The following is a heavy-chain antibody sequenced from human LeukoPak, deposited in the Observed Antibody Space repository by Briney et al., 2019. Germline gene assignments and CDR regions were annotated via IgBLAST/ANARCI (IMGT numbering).Heavy chain of an antibody. D-gene: IGHD1-20*01. V-gene: IGHV6-1*01. CDR3: AREGTTYNWNLAY. CDR1: GDSVSSNSGA. Sequence: SQTLSLTCAVSGDSVSSNSGAWQWIRQSPARGLEWLGRTYYRSQWYTHYAVSVKSRITLNPDTSNNQFSLQLNSVTPEDPAAYYCAREGTTYNWNLAYWGQGTLVPVSS. CDR2: TYYRSQWYT. J-gene: IGHJ4*02.